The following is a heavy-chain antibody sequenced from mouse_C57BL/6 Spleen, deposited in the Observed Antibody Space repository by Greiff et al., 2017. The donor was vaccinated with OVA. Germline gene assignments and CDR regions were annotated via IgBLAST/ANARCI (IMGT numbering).Heavy chain of an antibody. CDR1: GYTFTSYW. D-gene: IGHD2-1*01. CDR2: IDPSDSYT. CDR3: ARSIYYGNSAYFDY. Sequence: QVQLQQPGAELVMPGASVKLSCKASGYTFTSYWMHWVKQRPGQGLEWIGEIDPSDSYTNYNQTFKGKSTLTVDKSSSTAYMQLSSLTSEASAVYYCARSIYYGNSAYFDYWGQGTTLTVSS. V-gene: IGHV1-69*01. J-gene: IGHJ2*01.